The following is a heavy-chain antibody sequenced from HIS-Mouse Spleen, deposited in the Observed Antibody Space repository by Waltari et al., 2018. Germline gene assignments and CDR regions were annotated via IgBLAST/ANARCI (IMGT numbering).Heavy chain of an antibody. CDR2: ISEDGSNK. Sequence: QVQLVESGGGVVQPGRSLRLSCAASGFTFSSYGMHWVRQGPGKGVEWVEVISEDGSNKDYADSVKGRFTSSRDNSKNTLYLQMNSLRAEDTAVYYCAKDASGWYYFDYWGQGTLVTVSS. V-gene: IGHV3-30*18. D-gene: IGHD6-19*01. J-gene: IGHJ4*02. CDR3: AKDASGWYYFDY. CDR1: GFTFSSYG.